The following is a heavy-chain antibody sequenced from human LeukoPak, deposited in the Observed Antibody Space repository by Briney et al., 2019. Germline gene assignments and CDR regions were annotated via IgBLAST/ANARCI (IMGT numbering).Heavy chain of an antibody. D-gene: IGHD3-22*01. V-gene: IGHV3-53*01. J-gene: IGHJ4*02. CDR2: LYTGGDT. Sequence: PGGSLRLSCAVSGFTVSAHYMSWVRQAPGKGLECVSFLYTGGDTYYADSVKGRFTISRDNSKNTLYLQMNSLRAEDTAVYYCAKDEGSSGSHPPFDYWGQGTLVTVSS. CDR3: AKDEGSSGSHPPFDY. CDR1: GFTVSAHY.